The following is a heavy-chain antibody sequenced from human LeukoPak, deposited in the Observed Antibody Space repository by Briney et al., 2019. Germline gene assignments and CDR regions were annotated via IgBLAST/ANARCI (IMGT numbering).Heavy chain of an antibody. CDR1: GGSISSYY. J-gene: IGHJ4*02. Sequence: SETLSLTCTVSGGSISSYYWSWIRQPPGKGLEWIGYIYYSGSTNYNPSLKSRVTISVDTSKNQFSLKLSSVTAADTAVHYCARGVGYYWSNEPYYFDYWGQGTLVTVSS. CDR2: IYYSGST. D-gene: IGHD3-22*01. V-gene: IGHV4-59*08. CDR3: ARGVGYYWSNEPYYFDY.